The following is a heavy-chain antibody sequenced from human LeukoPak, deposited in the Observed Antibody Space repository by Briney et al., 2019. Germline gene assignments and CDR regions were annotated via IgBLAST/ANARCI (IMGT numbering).Heavy chain of an antibody. Sequence: GGSLRLSCAASGFTFDDYAMHWVRQAPGKGLEWVSGISWNSGSIGYADSVKGRFTISRDNAKNSLYLQMNSLRAEDTALYYCAISRAGSGSYFHPIDYWGQGTLVTVSS. CDR3: AISRAGSGSYFHPIDY. V-gene: IGHV3-9*01. CDR2: ISWNSGSI. J-gene: IGHJ4*02. D-gene: IGHD1-26*01. CDR1: GFTFDDYA.